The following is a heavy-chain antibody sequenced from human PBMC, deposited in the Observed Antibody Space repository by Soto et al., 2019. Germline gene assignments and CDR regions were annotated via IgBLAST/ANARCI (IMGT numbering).Heavy chain of an antibody. CDR2: IYYRVST. D-gene: IGHD6-19*01. J-gene: IGHJ3*02. CDR1: GGSISSSSYS. Sequence: SETLSLTCTVSGGSISSSSYSWGWILHPPGKGLEWIGSIYYRVSTYYNPSLKSRVTISVDTSKNQFSLKLSSVTAADTAVYYCARTVDGVTDAFDIWGKGKMVTVSS. CDR3: ARTVDGVTDAFDI. V-gene: IGHV4-39*01.